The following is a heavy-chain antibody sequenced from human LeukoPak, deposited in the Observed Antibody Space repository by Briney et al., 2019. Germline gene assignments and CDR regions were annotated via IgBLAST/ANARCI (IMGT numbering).Heavy chain of an antibody. J-gene: IGHJ4*02. D-gene: IGHD3-3*01. V-gene: IGHV4-34*01. Sequence: SETLSLTCAVYGGSFSGYYWSWIRQPPGKGLEWIGEINHSGSTNYNPSLKSRVTISVDTSKNQFSLKLSSVTAADTAVYYCARAGRRVTIFGVVINGVPFDYWGQGTLVTVSS. CDR1: GGSFSGYY. CDR3: ARAGRRVTIFGVVINGVPFDY. CDR2: INHSGST.